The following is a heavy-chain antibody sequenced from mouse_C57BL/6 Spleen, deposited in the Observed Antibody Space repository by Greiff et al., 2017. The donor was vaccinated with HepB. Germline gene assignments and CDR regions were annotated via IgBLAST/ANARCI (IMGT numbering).Heavy chain of an antibody. CDR2: INPSNGGT. V-gene: IGHV1-53*01. D-gene: IGHD2-9*01. J-gene: IGHJ2*01. CDR1: GYTFTSYW. Sequence: VQLKQPGTELVKPGASVKLSCKASGYTFTSYWMHWVKQRPGQGLEWIGNINPSNGGTNYNEKFKSKATLTVDKSSSTAYMQLSSLTSEDSAVYYCARGGPYYGYPTSLCDYWGQGTTLTVSS. CDR3: ARGGPYYGYPTSLCDY.